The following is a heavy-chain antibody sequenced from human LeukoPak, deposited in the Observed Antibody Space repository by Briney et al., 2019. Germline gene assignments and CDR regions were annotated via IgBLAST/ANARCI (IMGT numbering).Heavy chain of an antibody. Sequence: GESLKISCKGSGYSFTSYWIDWVRQMPGKGLEWMGIIYPGDSDTRYSPSFQGQVTISADKSISTAYLQWSSLKASDTAMYYCARHRGGYCTNGVCSAYYYYMDVWGKGTTVTVSS. V-gene: IGHV5-51*01. J-gene: IGHJ6*03. CDR1: GYSFTSYW. D-gene: IGHD2-8*01. CDR2: IYPGDSDT. CDR3: ARHRGGYCTNGVCSAYYYYMDV.